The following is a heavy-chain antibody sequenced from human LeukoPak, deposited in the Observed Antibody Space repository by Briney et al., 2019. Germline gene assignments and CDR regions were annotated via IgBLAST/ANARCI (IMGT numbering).Heavy chain of an antibody. CDR1: GFTFKSYD. V-gene: IGHV3-13*01. D-gene: IGHD3-22*01. CDR3: ATSRDYYDNNGYYPYYFDY. Sequence: GGSLRLSCAASGFTFKSYDMHWVRQAAGEGLEWVSAIGTAGDTYYPGPVKGRFTISRDNSKNTLYLQMDSLRAEDTVVYYCATSRDYYDNNGYYPYYFDYWGQGTLVTVSS. CDR2: IGTAGDT. J-gene: IGHJ4*02.